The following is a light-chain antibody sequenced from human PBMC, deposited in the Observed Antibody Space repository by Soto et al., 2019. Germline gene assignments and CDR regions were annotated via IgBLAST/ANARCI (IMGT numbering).Light chain of an antibody. J-gene: IGKJ1*01. CDR1: QSISSY. CDR3: QQSYSIPQT. V-gene: IGKV1-39*01. CDR2: AAC. Sequence: DIQMTQSPSSLSASVGDRVTITCRASQSISSYLNWYQQKPGKAPKLLIYAACSLQSGVPSRFSGSGSGTDLTLTSSSLQPEDFATYYCQQSYSIPQTFGQGTKVEIK.